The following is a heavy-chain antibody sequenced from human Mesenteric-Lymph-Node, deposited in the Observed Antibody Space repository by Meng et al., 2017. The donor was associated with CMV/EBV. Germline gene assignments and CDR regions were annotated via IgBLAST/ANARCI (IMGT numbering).Heavy chain of an antibody. J-gene: IGHJ3*02. V-gene: IGHV3-23*01. CDR3: ARDRIAARSDAFDI. D-gene: IGHD6-6*01. CDR2: ISGSGGST. CDR1: GFTFSSYA. Sequence: GGSLRLSGAASGFTFSSYAMSWVRQAPGKGLEWVSTISGSGGSTYYADSVSGRFTISRDTSKNTLYLQMNSLRAEDTAVYYCARDRIAARSDAFDIWGQGTMVTVSS.